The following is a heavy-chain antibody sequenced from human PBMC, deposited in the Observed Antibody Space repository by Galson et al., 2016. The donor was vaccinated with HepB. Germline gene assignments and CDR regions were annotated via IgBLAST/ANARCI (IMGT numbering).Heavy chain of an antibody. D-gene: IGHD4-17*01. Sequence: SVKVSCKASGGNFNIFGINWVRQAPGQGLEWMGGIIPKFGTAQYPQKFQGRVTITADEATTTAYMDLSSLTSEDSAIYYCARDKEDYVDGGGYNYSDPWGQGTLVTVSS. CDR2: IIPKFGTA. CDR3: ARDKEDYVDGGGYNYSDP. V-gene: IGHV1-69*13. J-gene: IGHJ5*02. CDR1: GGNFNIFG.